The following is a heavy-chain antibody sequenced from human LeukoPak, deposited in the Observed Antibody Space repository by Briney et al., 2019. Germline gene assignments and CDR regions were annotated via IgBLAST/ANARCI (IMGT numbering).Heavy chain of an antibody. D-gene: IGHD1-14*01. CDR1: RFAFSTYA. CDR2: ISSNGADT. CDR3: ANYRKPQGLDY. J-gene: IGHJ4*02. V-gene: IGHV3-23*01. Sequence: QPGGSLRLSCAVSRFAFSTYAMTWVRQAPGQGLEYVSTISSNGADTYYADSVKGRFTISRDNSKNTLYLQMTSLRVEDTAVYYCANYRKPQGLDYWGRGTLVTVSS.